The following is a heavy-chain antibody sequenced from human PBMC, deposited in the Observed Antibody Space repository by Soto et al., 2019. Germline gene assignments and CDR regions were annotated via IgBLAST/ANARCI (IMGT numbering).Heavy chain of an antibody. V-gene: IGHV4-30-4*01. CDR1: GGSISSGDYY. Sequence: PSETLSLTCTVSGGSISSGDYYWSWIRQPPGKGLEWIGYIYYSGSTYYNPSLKSRVTISVDTSKNQFSLKLSSVTAADTAVYYCAREVHIAQVSVWFDPWGQGTLVTVSS. D-gene: IGHD1-20*01. CDR2: IYYSGST. CDR3: AREVHIAQVSVWFDP. J-gene: IGHJ5*02.